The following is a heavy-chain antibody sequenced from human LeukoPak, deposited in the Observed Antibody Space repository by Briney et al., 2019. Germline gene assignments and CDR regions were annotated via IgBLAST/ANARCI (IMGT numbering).Heavy chain of an antibody. J-gene: IGHJ4*02. Sequence: PSETLSLTCAVYGGSFSGYYWSWIRQPPGKGLEWVSTISGSFSTDYADSVKGRFTISRDSSKNTLYLQMNSLRAEDTAVYYCAREYYDFWRGDRYYLDYWGQGTLVTVSS. CDR3: AREYYDFWRGDRYYLDY. CDR2: ISGSFST. D-gene: IGHD3-3*01. CDR1: GGSFSGYY. V-gene: IGHV3-23*01.